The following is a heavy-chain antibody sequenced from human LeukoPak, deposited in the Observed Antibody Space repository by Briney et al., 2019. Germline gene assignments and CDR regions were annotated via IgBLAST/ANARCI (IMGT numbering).Heavy chain of an antibody. V-gene: IGHV3-23*01. CDR2: ISGSGGST. J-gene: IGHJ4*02. CDR3: AKVDSSGYYCFDY. D-gene: IGHD3-22*01. Sequence: AGGSLRLSCAASGFTFSSYAMTWVRQAPGKGLEWVSVISGSGGSTYYADSVKGRFTISRDNSKNTLYLQMNSLRVEDTAVYYCAKVDSSGYYCFDYWGQGTLVTVSS. CDR1: GFTFSSYA.